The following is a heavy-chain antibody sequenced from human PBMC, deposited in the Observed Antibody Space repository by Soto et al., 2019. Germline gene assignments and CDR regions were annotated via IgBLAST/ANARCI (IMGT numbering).Heavy chain of an antibody. J-gene: IGHJ4*02. Sequence: QVQLVESGGGVVRPGTSLRLSCTASGFTFNRFAMHWVRQAPGKGLEWVAVTSFDGSDTHYADAVRGRFTISRHNSKNALYLQMTSLRADDTAMYYCAKDRLEWLVLALWFWGQGTLVTVSS. CDR1: GFTFNRFA. CDR3: AKDRLEWLVLALWF. CDR2: TSFDGSDT. V-gene: IGHV3-30*18. D-gene: IGHD3-3*01.